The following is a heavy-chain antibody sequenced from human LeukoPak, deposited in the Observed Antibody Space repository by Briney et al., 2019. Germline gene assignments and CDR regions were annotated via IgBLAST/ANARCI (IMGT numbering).Heavy chain of an antibody. D-gene: IGHD3-10*01. CDR1: GFTFSSYS. V-gene: IGHV3-21*01. CDR3: AREGYYYGSGSYPDAFDI. Sequence: GGSLRLSCAASGFTFSSYSMSWVRQAPGKGLEWVSSISSSSSYIYYADSVKGRFTISRDNAKNSLYLQMNSLRAEDTAVYYCAREGYYYGSGSYPDAFDIWGQGTMVTVSS. CDR2: ISSSSSYI. J-gene: IGHJ3*02.